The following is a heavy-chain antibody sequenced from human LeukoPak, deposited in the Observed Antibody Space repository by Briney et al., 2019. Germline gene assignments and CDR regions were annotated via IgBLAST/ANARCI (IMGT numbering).Heavy chain of an antibody. CDR2: INPSGGST. CDR3: ARALYYYDSSGYYFDY. Sequence: ASVKVSCKAFGYTFTSNYMHWVRQAPGQGLEWMGIINPSGGSTSYAQKFQGRVTMTRDMSTSTVYMELSSLRSEDTAVYYCARALYYYDSSGYYFDYWGQGTLVTVSS. CDR1: GYTFTSNY. J-gene: IGHJ4*02. D-gene: IGHD3-22*01. V-gene: IGHV1-46*01.